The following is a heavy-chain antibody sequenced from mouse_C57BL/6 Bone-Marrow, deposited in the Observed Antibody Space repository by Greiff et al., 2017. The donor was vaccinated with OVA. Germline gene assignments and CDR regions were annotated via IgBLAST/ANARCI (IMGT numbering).Heavy chain of an antibody. CDR1: GYSFTGYY. Sequence: EVQLQQSGPELVKPGASVKISCKASGYSFTGYYMNWVKQSPEKSLEWIGEINPSTGGTTYNQKFKAKATLTVDKSSSTAYMQLQSLTSEDAAVYYCARCDDYDYFDYWGQGTTLTVSS. J-gene: IGHJ2*01. D-gene: IGHD2-4*01. V-gene: IGHV1-42*01. CDR2: INPSTGGT. CDR3: ARCDDYDYFDY.